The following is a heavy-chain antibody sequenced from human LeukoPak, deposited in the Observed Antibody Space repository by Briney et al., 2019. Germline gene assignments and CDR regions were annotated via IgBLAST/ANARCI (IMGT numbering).Heavy chain of an antibody. D-gene: IGHD5-18*01. CDR2: IDPNSDNI. V-gene: IGHV1-2*02. CDR3: ARSAYNYGYVYFDH. J-gene: IGHJ4*02. CDR1: GYTFTGCF. Sequence: ASVKVSCKASGYTFTGCFTHYVRQAPGQGLEWMGWIDPNSDNIRYSETFKDRVTMTRDTSTNTAYMELSWLRSDDTAVYYCARSAYNYGYVYFDHWGQGTLVIVSS.